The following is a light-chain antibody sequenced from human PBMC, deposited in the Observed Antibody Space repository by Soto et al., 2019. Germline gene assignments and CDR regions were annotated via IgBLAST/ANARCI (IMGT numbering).Light chain of an antibody. CDR3: MQGTHWPWT. CDR2: MIS. V-gene: IGKV2-30*01. CDR1: QGLVYSNGNTY. Sequence: DVVMTQSPLSLSVTLGQPASISCRSTQGLVYSNGNTYLSWFHQRPGQSPRRLIYMISNRDSGVPDRFSGSGSGTDFTLTISRVEAEDVGIYYCMQGTHWPWTFGQGTKVEMK. J-gene: IGKJ1*01.